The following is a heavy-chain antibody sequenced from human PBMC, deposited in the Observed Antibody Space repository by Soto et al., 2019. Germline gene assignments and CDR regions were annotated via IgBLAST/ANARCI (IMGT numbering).Heavy chain of an antibody. Sequence: SETLSLTCAVYGGSFSGYYWSWIRQPPGKGLEWIGEINHSGSTNYNPSLKSRVTISVDTSKNQFSLKLSSVTAADTAVYYCAGSRYFYNWFDPWGQGTLVTVSS. J-gene: IGHJ5*02. V-gene: IGHV4-34*01. CDR1: GGSFSGYY. CDR3: AGSRYFYNWFDP. CDR2: INHSGST. D-gene: IGHD2-15*01.